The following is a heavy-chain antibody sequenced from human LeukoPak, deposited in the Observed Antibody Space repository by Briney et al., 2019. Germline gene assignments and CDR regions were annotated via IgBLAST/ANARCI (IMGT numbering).Heavy chain of an antibody. V-gene: IGHV4-61*01. CDR1: GGSVTSGSYY. CDR2: ISYRGST. D-gene: IGHD3-10*01. Sequence: SETLSLTCSVSGGSVTSGSYYWSWIRQPPGKELEWIGYISYRGSTNYNPSLKSRVTVSVDTSKNQFSLKLSSVTAADTAVYYCARTPNYHGSGTPFDALDIWGRGTMVTVSS. J-gene: IGHJ3*02. CDR3: ARTPNYHGSGTPFDALDI.